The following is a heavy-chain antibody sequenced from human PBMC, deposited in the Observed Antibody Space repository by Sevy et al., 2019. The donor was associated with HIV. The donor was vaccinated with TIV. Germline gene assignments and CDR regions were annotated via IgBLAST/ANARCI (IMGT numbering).Heavy chain of an antibody. CDR2: ITSSGDTI. V-gene: IGHV3-11*01. CDR1: GFTFSDYY. D-gene: IGHD4-17*01. CDR3: AREYDYGHYAFDY. J-gene: IGHJ4*02. Sequence: GGSLRLSCAASGFTFSDYYMTWIRQAPGNGLEWVAYITSSGDTIYYADSVKGRFTISRDNAKNSLYLQMNNLRAEDTAVYYCAREYDYGHYAFDYWGQGTMVTVSS.